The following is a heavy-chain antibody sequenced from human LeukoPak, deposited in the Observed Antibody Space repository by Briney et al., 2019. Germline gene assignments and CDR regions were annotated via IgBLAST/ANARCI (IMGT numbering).Heavy chain of an antibody. V-gene: IGHV1-69*04. CDR3: ASDLPPYYSVC. Sequence: SVKVSCKASGGIFSSYAISWARQAPGQGLEWMGRIIPILGIANYAQKFQGRVTITADKSTSTAYKDLSSLRSEDTAVYYCASDLPPYYSVCWGQGTLVTVSS. J-gene: IGHJ4*02. CDR2: IIPILGIA. CDR1: GGIFSSYA.